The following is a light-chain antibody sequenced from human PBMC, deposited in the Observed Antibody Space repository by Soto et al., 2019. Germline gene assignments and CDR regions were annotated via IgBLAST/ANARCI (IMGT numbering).Light chain of an antibody. J-gene: IGKJ5*01. Sequence: EKVMTQSPATLSVSPGERATLSCRASQSVSSSYLAWYQQKPGQAPRLLIYYISTRATGIPARFSGSGSGTEFTLTINSLQSEDSAVYYCQQHNQWPITFGQGTRLENK. CDR2: YIS. CDR3: QQHNQWPIT. V-gene: IGKV3D-15*01. CDR1: QSVSSSY.